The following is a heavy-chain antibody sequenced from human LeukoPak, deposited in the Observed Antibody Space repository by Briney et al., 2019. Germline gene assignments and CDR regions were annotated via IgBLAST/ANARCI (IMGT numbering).Heavy chain of an antibody. CDR3: ASISIVVVTATSFDP. Sequence: PGGSLRLFCAASGFTFSSYAMLWVRQAPGKGLEWVAFISYDGSNKYYADSVKGRFTISRDNSKNTLYLQMNSLRAEDTAVYYCASISIVVVTATSFDPWGQGTLVTVSS. CDR2: ISYDGSNK. V-gene: IGHV3-30*04. J-gene: IGHJ5*02. D-gene: IGHD2-21*02. CDR1: GFTFSSYA.